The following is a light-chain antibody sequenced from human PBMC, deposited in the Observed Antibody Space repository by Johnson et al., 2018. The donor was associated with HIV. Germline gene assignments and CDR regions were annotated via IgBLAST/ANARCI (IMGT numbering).Light chain of an antibody. J-gene: IGLJ1*01. Sequence: QPVLTQPPSVSAAPGQRVTISCSGSTSNIANNYVSWYQHLPGTAPNLLIYDSNKRPSGIPDRFSGSKSGTSATLGITGLQTEDEADYFCGTWDSSLSAWARYVSGTGTKVTVL. CDR3: GTWDSSLSAWARYV. CDR1: TSNIANNY. V-gene: IGLV1-51*01. CDR2: DSN.